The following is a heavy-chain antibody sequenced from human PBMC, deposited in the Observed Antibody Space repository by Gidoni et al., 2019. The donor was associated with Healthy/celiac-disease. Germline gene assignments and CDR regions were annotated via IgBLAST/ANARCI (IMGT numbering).Heavy chain of an antibody. Sequence: QVQLQQWGAGLLKPSETLSLTCAVYGGSFSGYYWSWIRQPPGKGLECIGEINHSGSTNYNPSLKSRVTISVDTSKNQFSLKLSSVTAADTAVYYCARRQLAKQWLAHWGQGTLVTVSS. J-gene: IGHJ4*02. V-gene: IGHV4-34*01. CDR3: ARRQLAKQWLAH. D-gene: IGHD6-19*01. CDR1: GGSFSGYY. CDR2: INHSGST.